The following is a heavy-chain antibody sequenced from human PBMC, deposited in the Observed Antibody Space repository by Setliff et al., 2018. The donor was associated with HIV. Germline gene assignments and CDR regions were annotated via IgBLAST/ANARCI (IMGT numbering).Heavy chain of an antibody. J-gene: IGHJ5*02. CDR3: ARDWGEHYDSSGFSS. Sequence: GGSLRLSCTASGFTFSSYTMNWVRQAPGKGLEWISYISSSGSSIYLANSVKGRFIISRDNAKNALYLQMNSLRAEDTAVYYCARDWGEHYDSSGFSSWGQGTLVTVSS. D-gene: IGHD3-22*01. CDR1: GFTFSSYT. CDR2: ISSSGSSI. V-gene: IGHV3-48*04.